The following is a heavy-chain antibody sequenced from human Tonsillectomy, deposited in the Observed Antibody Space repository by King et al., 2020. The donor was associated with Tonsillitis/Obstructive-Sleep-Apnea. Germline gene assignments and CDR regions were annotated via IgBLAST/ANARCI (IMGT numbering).Heavy chain of an antibody. Sequence: VQLVESGGGLVKPGGSLRLSCTASGFTFSNAWMNWVRQAPGKGLEWVGRIKRKTDGGTTDYAAPVKGRFTISRDDSKTTLYLQMNSLKTEDTAVYYCIIESWAGTSVNGDYYCYYMDVWGQGTSVTVSS. D-gene: IGHD6-19*01. V-gene: IGHV3-15*07. CDR1: GFTFSNAW. J-gene: IGHJ6*02. CDR3: IIESWAGTSVNGDYYCYYMDV. CDR2: IKRKTDGGTT.